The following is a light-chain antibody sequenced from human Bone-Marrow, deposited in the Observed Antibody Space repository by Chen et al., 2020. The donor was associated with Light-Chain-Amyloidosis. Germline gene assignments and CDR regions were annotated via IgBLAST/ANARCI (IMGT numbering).Light chain of an antibody. Sequence: SYELPQPPSVSVSPGQTARITCSGDDFPTKYAYWYQQKPGQAPVLVIHRDTERPSGISERFPGSSSGTTATLTISGVQAEDEADYHCQAADSSGTDEVIFGGGTKLTVL. CDR2: RDT. V-gene: IGLV3-25*03. CDR1: DFPTKY. CDR3: QAADSSGTDEVI. J-gene: IGLJ2*01.